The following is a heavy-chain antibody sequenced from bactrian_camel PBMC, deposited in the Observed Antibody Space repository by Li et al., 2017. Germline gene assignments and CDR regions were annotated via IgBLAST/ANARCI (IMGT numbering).Heavy chain of an antibody. CDR1: GFTGSTYY. CDR3: AADPTAYTFACSSDEGGYNF. Sequence: HVQLVESGGGLVQAGGSLRLSCAASGFTGSTYYMSWVRQAPGKGLEWVSTMYIGGKVTYYADSVKGRFISSEYNGANTLSLQMNSLKPEDTAMYYCAADPTAYTFACSSDEGGYNFWGQGTQVTVS. V-gene: IGHV3S5*01. CDR2: MYIGGKVT. J-gene: IGHJ4*01. D-gene: IGHD2*01.